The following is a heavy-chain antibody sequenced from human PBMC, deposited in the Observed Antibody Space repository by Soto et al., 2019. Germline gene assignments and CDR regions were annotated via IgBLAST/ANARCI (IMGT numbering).Heavy chain of an antibody. CDR1: GYSFTSYW. J-gene: IGHJ6*02. D-gene: IGHD2-8*01. CDR3: ASALMSTNAYYYGMDV. Sequence: PGESLKISCKGSGYSFTSYWIGWVRQMPGKGLEWMGIIYPGDSDTRYSPSFQGQVTISADKSISTAYLQWSSLKASDTAMYYCASALMSTNAYYYGMDVWGQGTTVTVSS. V-gene: IGHV5-51*01. CDR2: IYPGDSDT.